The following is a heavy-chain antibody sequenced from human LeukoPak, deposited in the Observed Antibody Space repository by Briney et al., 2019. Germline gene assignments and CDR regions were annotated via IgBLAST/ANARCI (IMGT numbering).Heavy chain of an antibody. J-gene: IGHJ5*02. CDR3: ARKVPNDSSGYYYRGQFDP. CDR2: INPNSGGT. CDR1: GYTFTDYY. V-gene: IGHV1-2*02. Sequence: ASVKVSCKASGYTFTDYYIHWVRQAPGQGLEWMGWINPNSGGTNYAQKFQGRVTMTRDTSISTAYMELSRLRSDDTAVYYCARKVPNDSSGYYYRGQFDPWGQGTLVTVSS. D-gene: IGHD3-22*01.